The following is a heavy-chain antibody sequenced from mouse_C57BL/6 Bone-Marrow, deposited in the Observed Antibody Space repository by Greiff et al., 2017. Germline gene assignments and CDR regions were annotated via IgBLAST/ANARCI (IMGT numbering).Heavy chain of an antibody. V-gene: IGHV1-82*01. CDR1: GYAFSSSW. D-gene: IGHD2-4*01. CDR2: IFPGDGDT. CDR3: AWDLYYDDGYAMDY. Sequence: VQLQQSGPELVKPGASVKISCKASGYAFSSSWMNWVKQRPGKGLEWIGRIFPGDGDTNYNGKFKGKATLTADNSSSTAYMQLSSLTSEASAVYFCAWDLYYDDGYAMDYWGQGTSVTVSA. J-gene: IGHJ4*01.